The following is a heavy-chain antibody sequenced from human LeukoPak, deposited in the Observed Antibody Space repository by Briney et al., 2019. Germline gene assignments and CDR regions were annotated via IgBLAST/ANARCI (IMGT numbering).Heavy chain of an antibody. J-gene: IGHJ6*02. CDR3: ARVHTVTTFSYYGMDV. V-gene: IGHV1-69*04. D-gene: IGHD4-17*01. CDR1: GGTFSSYA. Sequence: SVKVSCKASGGTFSSYAISWVRQAPGQGLEWMGRIIPILGIANYAQKFQGRVTITADKSTSTAYMELSSLRSEDTAVYYCARVHTVTTFSYYGMDVWGQGTTVTVSS. CDR2: IIPILGIA.